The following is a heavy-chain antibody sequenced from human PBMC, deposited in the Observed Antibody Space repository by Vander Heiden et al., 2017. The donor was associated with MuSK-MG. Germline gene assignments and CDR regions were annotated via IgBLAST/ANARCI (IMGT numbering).Heavy chain of an antibody. D-gene: IGHD2-8*01. J-gene: IGHJ6*02. CDR2: ITRSVSPT. Sequence: QVQLVESGGGSVTPGGSLRLSCAASGFSIRAFSMPWVRQAPGKGLEWSVYITRSVSPTYYADSVQGRFTVSRDITNNSLYLQLNRLRVEDTAVYYCARDRSLFPRGCYYNGLDVGGQGTTVAVSS. CDR1: GFSIRAFS. V-gene: IGHV3-11*01. CDR3: ARDRSLFPRGCYYNGLDV.